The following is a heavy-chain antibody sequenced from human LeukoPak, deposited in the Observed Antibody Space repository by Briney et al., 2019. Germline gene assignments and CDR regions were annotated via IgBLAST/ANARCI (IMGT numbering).Heavy chain of an antibody. CDR3: ARDLGYCSSTSCYATRFDP. V-gene: IGHV1-2*02. CDR1: GYTFTGYY. D-gene: IGHD2-2*01. J-gene: IGHJ5*02. Sequence: ASVKVSCKASGYTFTGYYMHWVRQAPGQGLEWMGWINPNSGGTNYAQKFQGRVTMTRDTSISTAYMELSRLRSDDTAVYYCARDLGYCSSTSCYATRFDPWGQGTLVTVSS. CDR2: INPNSGGT.